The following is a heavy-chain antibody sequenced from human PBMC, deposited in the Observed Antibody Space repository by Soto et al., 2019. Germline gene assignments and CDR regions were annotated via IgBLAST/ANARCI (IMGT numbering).Heavy chain of an antibody. CDR1: GGSISSSSYY. CDR2: IYYSGST. CDR3: ARRDVGWYGIYYYYGMDV. J-gene: IGHJ6*02. V-gene: IGHV4-39*01. D-gene: IGHD6-19*01. Sequence: SETLSLTCTVSGGSISSSSYYWGWIRQPPGKGLEWIGSIYYSGSTYYNPSLKSRVTISVDTSKNQFSLKLSSVAAADTAVYYCARRDVGWYGIYYYYGMDVWGQGTTVTVSS.